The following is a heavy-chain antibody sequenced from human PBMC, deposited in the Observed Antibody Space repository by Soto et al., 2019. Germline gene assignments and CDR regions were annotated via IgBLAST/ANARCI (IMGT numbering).Heavy chain of an antibody. CDR1: GFNFNNYN. Sequence: LRLSCVASGFNFNNYNLHWVRQAPSNSLESVAVISFDGTTDYYADSVKGRFTVSRDNFKNILSLQMDSLRPEDTAVYYCARDNRDCSAFNCYNPGRVFGLDVWGQGTTVTVSS. CDR3: ARDNRDCSAFNCYNPGRVFGLDV. J-gene: IGHJ6*02. D-gene: IGHD2-15*01. V-gene: IGHV3-30-3*01. CDR2: ISFDGTTD.